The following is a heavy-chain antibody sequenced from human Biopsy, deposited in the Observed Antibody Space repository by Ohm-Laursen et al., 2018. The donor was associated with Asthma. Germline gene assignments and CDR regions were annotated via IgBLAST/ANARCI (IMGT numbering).Heavy chain of an antibody. Sequence: GTLSLTWSLSSGSGGYMRSGNYYWGWIRQPPGKGLEWIGSIYYSGTTYYNPSLESRVTVSPDTSKNQFSLKLTSVTAADTAVYYCVRGSSSWHHGPFHYYYGLDVWGQGTTATVSS. CDR1: SGSGGYMRSGNYY. CDR3: VRGSSSWHHGPFHYYYGLDV. V-gene: IGHV4-39*01. D-gene: IGHD6-13*01. CDR2: IYYSGTT. J-gene: IGHJ6*02.